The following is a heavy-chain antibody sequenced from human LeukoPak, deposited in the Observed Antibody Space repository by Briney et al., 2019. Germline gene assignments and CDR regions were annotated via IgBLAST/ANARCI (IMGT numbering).Heavy chain of an antibody. D-gene: IGHD3-22*01. CDR3: ATGDSPNPPHAFDI. Sequence: GASVKVSCKVSGYTLTELSMHWVRQAPGKGLEWMGGFDPEDGETIYAQKFQGRVTMTEDTSTDTAYMELSSLRSEDTAVYYCATGDSPNPPHAFDIWGQGTMVTVSS. CDR2: FDPEDGET. J-gene: IGHJ3*02. CDR1: GYTLTELS. V-gene: IGHV1-24*01.